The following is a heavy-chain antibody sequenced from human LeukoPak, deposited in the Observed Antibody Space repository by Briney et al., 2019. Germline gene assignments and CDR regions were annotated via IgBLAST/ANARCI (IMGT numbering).Heavy chain of an antibody. V-gene: IGHV3-53*01. J-gene: IGHJ4*02. CDR1: EFIVSSNY. CDR3: ARGWYFDY. D-gene: IGHD5-24*01. CDR2: IYSGGST. Sequence: GGSLRLSCAASEFIVSSNYMSWVRQAPVKGLEWVSVIYSGGSTDYADSVKGRFTISRDNSKNTLYLQMNSLRAEDTAMYYCARGWYFDYWGQGTLVTVSS.